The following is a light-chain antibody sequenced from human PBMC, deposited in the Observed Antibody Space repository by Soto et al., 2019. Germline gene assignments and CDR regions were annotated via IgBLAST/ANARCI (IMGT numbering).Light chain of an antibody. J-gene: IGKJ4*01. CDR1: QSVSSN. V-gene: IGKV3-11*01. Sequence: EMVMTQSPATLFVSPGERATLSCRASQSVSSNLAWYQQKPCQAPRLLIYGASNGAAGIPARFSGTGSGTDSTLTISSLEPDDFAVYYCQQRYNWPLTFGGGTKVDI. CDR3: QQRYNWPLT. CDR2: GAS.